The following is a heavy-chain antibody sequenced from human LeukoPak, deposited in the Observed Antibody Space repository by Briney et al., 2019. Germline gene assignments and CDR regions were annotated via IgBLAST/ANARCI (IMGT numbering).Heavy chain of an antibody. CDR2: IYSTGSA. CDR3: VRSWGVPAATLTHLDY. D-gene: IGHD2-2*01. J-gene: IGHJ4*02. V-gene: IGHV4-4*07. Sequence: PSGTLSLTCSVSGGSISTYYWSWIRQPAGRGLEWVGRIYSTGSAYYNPSLKGRVSMSVDTSKNQFSLRLSSVTAADTAVYYCVRSWGVPAATLTHLDYWGQGILVTVSS. CDR1: GGSISTYY.